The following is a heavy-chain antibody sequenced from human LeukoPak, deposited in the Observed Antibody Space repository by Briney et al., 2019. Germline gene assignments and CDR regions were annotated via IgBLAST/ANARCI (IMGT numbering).Heavy chain of an antibody. Sequence: GGSLRLSCAAAGFTFSSYAMSWVRQAPGRGLEWVSAIGGSGSRAGNTYYADSVKGRFTISRDNSKDTLYLQMNSLRAEDTAIYYCAKVIITGSFPDYFDNWGQGTLVTASS. CDR3: AKVIITGSFPDYFDN. CDR1: GFTFSSYA. CDR2: IGGSGSRAGNT. V-gene: IGHV3-23*01. D-gene: IGHD1-14*01. J-gene: IGHJ4*02.